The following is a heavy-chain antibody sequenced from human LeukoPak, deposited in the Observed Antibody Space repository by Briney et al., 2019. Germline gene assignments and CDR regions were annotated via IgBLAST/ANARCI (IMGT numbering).Heavy chain of an antibody. CDR3: AREQTYDFWSGRNVNWFDP. Sequence: SETLSLTCTVSGGSISSGGYYWSWIRQHPGKGLERIGHIYYSGSTNYNPSLKSRVSISEDTSKNQFSLKLSSVTAADTAVYYCAREQTYDFWSGRNVNWFDPWGQGTLVTVSS. D-gene: IGHD3-3*01. J-gene: IGHJ5*02. CDR1: GGSISSGGYY. CDR2: IYYSGST. V-gene: IGHV4-31*03.